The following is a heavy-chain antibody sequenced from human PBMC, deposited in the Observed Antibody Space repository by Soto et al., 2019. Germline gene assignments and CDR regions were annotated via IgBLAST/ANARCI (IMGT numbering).Heavy chain of an antibody. Sequence: LSLTCTVSGGSINSYHWSWIRQAPGKGLEWVGDVHYSGNSYYNPSLKRHISMSLDTAKKKFSLKMRSVSAADTAVYFCARTSTMIRGASSYYTMDVWGQGTTVTV. V-gene: IGHV4-59*12. CDR2: VHYSGNS. CDR3: ARTSTMIRGASSYYTMDV. D-gene: IGHD3-10*01. J-gene: IGHJ6*02. CDR1: GGSINSYH.